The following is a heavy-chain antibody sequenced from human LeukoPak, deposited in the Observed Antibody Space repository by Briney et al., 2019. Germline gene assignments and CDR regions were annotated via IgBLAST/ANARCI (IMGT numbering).Heavy chain of an antibody. CDR3: AGTRWELLY. CDR1: GFTFSIYV. Sequence: PGGSLRLSCAVSGFTFSIYVMSWVRQAPGRGLEWVSGVSSSGDTPYYADSVKDRFTVSRDNSKNTVYLQINSLRAEGTAVYYCAGTRWELLYWGQGTLVTVSS. J-gene: IGHJ4*02. CDR2: VSSSGDTP. D-gene: IGHD1-26*01. V-gene: IGHV3-23*01.